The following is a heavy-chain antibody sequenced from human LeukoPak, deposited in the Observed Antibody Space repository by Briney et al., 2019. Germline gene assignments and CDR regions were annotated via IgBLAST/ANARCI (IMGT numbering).Heavy chain of an antibody. J-gene: IGHJ4*02. Sequence: GESLKISCKGSGYSFTSYWIGWVRQMPGKGLEWMGIIYLGDSDTRYSPSFQGQVTISADKSISTAYLQWSSLKASDTAMYYCARGGYDSSGYYLDKYYFDYWGQGTLVTVSS. CDR1: GYSFTSYW. D-gene: IGHD3-22*01. V-gene: IGHV5-51*01. CDR3: ARGGYDSSGYYLDKYYFDY. CDR2: IYLGDSDT.